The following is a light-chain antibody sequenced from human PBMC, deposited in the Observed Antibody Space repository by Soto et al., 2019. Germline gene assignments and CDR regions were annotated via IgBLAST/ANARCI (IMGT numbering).Light chain of an antibody. CDR2: NVN. CDR3: CSFAGTLHVV. V-gene: IGLV2-11*01. Sequence: SVLTQPRSMSGSPGQSVTISCPGNSSDVGGSNYVSWYQQHPGKAPELMIYNVNKRPSGVPDRFSGSKSGNTASLTISGLQAEDEADYYCCSFAGTLHVVFGGGTKVTVL. CDR1: SSDVGGSNY. J-gene: IGLJ2*01.